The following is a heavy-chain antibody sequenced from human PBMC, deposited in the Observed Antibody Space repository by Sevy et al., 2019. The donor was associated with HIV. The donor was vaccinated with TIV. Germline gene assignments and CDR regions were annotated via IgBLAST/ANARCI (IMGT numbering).Heavy chain of an antibody. J-gene: IGHJ4*02. CDR1: GYNFTSHW. Sequence: GESLKISCQGSGYNFTSHWIGWVRHMTGKGLEWMGIIYPEDSETRYSPSFQGQVTFSADKSISTAYLQWSSLKASDTAMYYCATSRSGYFDSSGYYIYWGQGTLVTVSS. D-gene: IGHD3-22*01. V-gene: IGHV5-51*01. CDR3: ATSRSGYFDSSGYYIY. CDR2: IYPEDSET.